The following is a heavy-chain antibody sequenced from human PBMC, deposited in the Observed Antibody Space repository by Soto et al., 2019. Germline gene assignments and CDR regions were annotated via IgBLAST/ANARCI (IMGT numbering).Heavy chain of an antibody. D-gene: IGHD2-15*01. Sequence: GASVKVSCKASGYTFTSYAMHWVLQAPGQRLEWMGWINAGNGNTKYSQKFQGRVTITRDTSASTAYMELSSLRSEDTAVYYCARDRVLGPPFDPWGQGTLVTVSS. CDR2: INAGNGNT. V-gene: IGHV1-3*01. CDR1: GYTFTSYA. J-gene: IGHJ5*02. CDR3: ARDRVLGPPFDP.